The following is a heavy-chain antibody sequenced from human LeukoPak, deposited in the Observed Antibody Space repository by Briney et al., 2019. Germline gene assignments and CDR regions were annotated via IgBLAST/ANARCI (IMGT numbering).Heavy chain of an antibody. Sequence: ASVKVSCKASGYTFTSYGISWVRQAPGQGLEWVGWISAYNGNTNYAQKLQGRVTMTTDTSTSTAYMELRSLRSDDTAVYYCASGLTLGYCSSTSCYDDYYYGMDVWGQGTTVTVS. CDR3: ASGLTLGYCSSTSCYDDYYYGMDV. D-gene: IGHD2-2*01. J-gene: IGHJ6*02. V-gene: IGHV1-18*01. CDR1: GYTFTSYG. CDR2: ISAYNGNT.